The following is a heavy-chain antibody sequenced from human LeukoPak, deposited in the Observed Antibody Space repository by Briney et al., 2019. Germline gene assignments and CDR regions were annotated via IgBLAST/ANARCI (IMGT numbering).Heavy chain of an antibody. D-gene: IGHD3-22*01. V-gene: IGHV4-34*01. J-gene: IGHJ4*02. CDR2: INHGGST. CDR1: GGSFSGYY. Sequence: SETLSLTCAVYGGSFSGYYWSWIRQPPGKGLEWIGEINHGGSTNYNPSLKSRVTISVDTSKNQFSLKLSSVTAADTAVYYCARGGGRGFDSSGYYIDYWGQGTLVTVSS. CDR3: ARGGGRGFDSSGYYIDY.